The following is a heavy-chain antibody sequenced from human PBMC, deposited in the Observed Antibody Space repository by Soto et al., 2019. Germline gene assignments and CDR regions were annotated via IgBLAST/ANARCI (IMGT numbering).Heavy chain of an antibody. J-gene: IGHJ5*02. CDR3: ARENDILTGYFNWFDP. V-gene: IGHV4-34*01. CDR1: GGSISDSY. Sequence: SETLSLTCTVSGGSISDSYWSWIRQPAGKRLEWIGEINHSGSTNYNPSLKSRVTISVDTSKNQFSLKLSSVTAADTAVYYCARENDILTGYFNWFDPWGQGTLVTVSS. CDR2: INHSGST. D-gene: IGHD3-9*01.